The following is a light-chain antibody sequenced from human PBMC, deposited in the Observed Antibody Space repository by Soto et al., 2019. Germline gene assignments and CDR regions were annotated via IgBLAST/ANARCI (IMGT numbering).Light chain of an antibody. CDR2: EAS. V-gene: IGKV3-20*01. CDR1: QSISNNY. CDR3: QQYANSPLT. Sequence: EIVLTQSPGTLALSPGERATLSCRASQSISNNYFGWFQQRPGQAPRLLIYEASSRASGIPDRFSGSGSGTDFTLTISRLEPEDFAVYYCQQYANSPLTFGGGTQVEIK. J-gene: IGKJ4*01.